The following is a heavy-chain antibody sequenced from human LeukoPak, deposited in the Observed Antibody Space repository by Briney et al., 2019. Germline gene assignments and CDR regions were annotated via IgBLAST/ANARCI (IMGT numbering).Heavy chain of an antibody. CDR1: GFTFSSYA. CDR2: ISGSGGST. V-gene: IGHV3-23*01. Sequence: DPGGSLRLSCAASGFTFSSYAMSWVRQAPGKGLEWVSAISGSGGSTYYADSVKGRFTISRDNSKNTLYLQMNSLRAEDTAVYYCARQLTGTTRWFDPWGQGTLVTVSS. CDR3: ARQLTGTTRWFDP. D-gene: IGHD1-20*01. J-gene: IGHJ5*02.